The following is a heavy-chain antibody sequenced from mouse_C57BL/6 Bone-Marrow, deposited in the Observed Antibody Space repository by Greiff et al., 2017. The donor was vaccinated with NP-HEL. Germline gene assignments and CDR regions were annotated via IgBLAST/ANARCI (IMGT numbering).Heavy chain of an antibody. D-gene: IGHD1-1*01. CDR1: GYTFTSYG. V-gene: IGHV1-81*01. Sequence: VQLQQSGAELARPGASVKLSCKASGYTFTSYGISWVKQRTGQGLEWIGEIYPRSGNTYYNEKFKGKATLTADKSSSTAYMELRSLTSEDSAVYFCARWDYGSSYKWYFDVWGTGTTVTVSS. CDR2: IYPRSGNT. J-gene: IGHJ1*03. CDR3: ARWDYGSSYKWYFDV.